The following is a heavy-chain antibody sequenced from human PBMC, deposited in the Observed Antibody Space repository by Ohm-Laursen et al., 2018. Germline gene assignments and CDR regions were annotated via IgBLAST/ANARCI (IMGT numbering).Heavy chain of an antibody. CDR2: IYYSGST. CDR1: GGSINSYY. Sequence: SETLSLTCTVSGGSINSYYWSWIRQPPGKGLEWIGYIYYSGSTNYNPSLKSRVTISVDTSKNQFSLKLSSVTAADTAVYYCAREYSDDGGYRYDAFDVWGHGTVVTVSS. J-gene: IGHJ3*01. V-gene: IGHV4-59*01. CDR3: AREYSDDGGYRYDAFDV. D-gene: IGHD2-15*01.